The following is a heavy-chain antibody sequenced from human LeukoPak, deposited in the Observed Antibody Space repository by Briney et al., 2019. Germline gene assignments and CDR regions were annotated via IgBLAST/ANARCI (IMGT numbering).Heavy chain of an antibody. J-gene: IGHJ4*02. Sequence: PGGSLRLSCAASGFTFSSYAMNWVRQAPGKGREWVSAISGSGGSTYYADSVKGRFTLYRDNSNNTLYLQMNSVRAEDTAVYYCAKRATSSGWGAPIDYWGQGALVTVSS. CDR1: GFTFSSYA. D-gene: IGHD6-19*01. CDR3: AKRATSSGWGAPIDY. CDR2: ISGSGGST. V-gene: IGHV3-23*01.